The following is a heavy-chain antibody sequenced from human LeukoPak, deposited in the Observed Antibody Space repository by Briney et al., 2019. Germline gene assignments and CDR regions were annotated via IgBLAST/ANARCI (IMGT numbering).Heavy chain of an antibody. CDR3: ATGSSRYYYYMDV. CDR2: IYFSGNT. J-gene: IGHJ6*03. CDR1: GSSIRSNRYY. V-gene: IGHV4-39*01. Sequence: SETLSLTCTVSGSSIRSNRYYWGWIRQPPGKGLEWIGSIYFSGNTYYNPSLKSRVTISVDTSKNQFSLKLSSVTAADTAVYYCATGSSRYYYYMDVWGTGTTVTVSS. D-gene: IGHD3-10*01.